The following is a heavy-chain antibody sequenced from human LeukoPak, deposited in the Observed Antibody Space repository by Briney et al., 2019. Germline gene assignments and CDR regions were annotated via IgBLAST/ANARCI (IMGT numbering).Heavy chain of an antibody. D-gene: IGHD3-10*01. J-gene: IGHJ4*02. CDR1: GFTFSSYE. CDR3: ARESWATDY. V-gene: IGHV3-48*03. CDR2: ISSSGSTI. Sequence: GGSLRLSCAASGFTFSSYEMNWVRQAPGKGLEWVSYISSSGSTIYYADSVKGRFTISRDNAENSLYLQMSSLRAEDTAVYYCARESWATDYWGPGTLVTVSS.